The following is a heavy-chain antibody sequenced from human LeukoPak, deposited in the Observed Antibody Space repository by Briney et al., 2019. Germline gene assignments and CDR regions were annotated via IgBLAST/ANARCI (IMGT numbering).Heavy chain of an antibody. Sequence: PGGSLRLSCAASGFTFSSYAMHWVRQAPGKGLEWVAVISYDGSNKYYADSVKGRFTISRDNSKNTLYLQMNSLRVEDTAVYYCAKGGYGDHYYYYYYMDVWGKGTTVTISS. J-gene: IGHJ6*03. V-gene: IGHV3-30*04. CDR3: AKGGYGDHYYYYYYMDV. CDR1: GFTFSSYA. D-gene: IGHD4-17*01. CDR2: ISYDGSNK.